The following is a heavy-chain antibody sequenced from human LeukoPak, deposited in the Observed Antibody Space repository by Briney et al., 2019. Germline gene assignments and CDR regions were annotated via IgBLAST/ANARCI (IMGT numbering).Heavy chain of an antibody. CDR2: MNPNSGNT. Sequence: GASVKVSCKASGYTFTSYDINWVRQATGQGLEWMGWMNPNSGNTGYAQKFQGRVTMTRNTSISTAYMELSSLRSEDTAVYYCARGRWDSKQLVIDYWGQGTLVTVSS. CDR3: ARGRWDSKQLVIDY. J-gene: IGHJ4*02. D-gene: IGHD6-13*01. V-gene: IGHV1-8*01. CDR1: GYTFTSYD.